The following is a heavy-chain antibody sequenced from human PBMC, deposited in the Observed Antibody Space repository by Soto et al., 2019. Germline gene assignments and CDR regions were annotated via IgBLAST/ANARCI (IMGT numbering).Heavy chain of an antibody. V-gene: IGHV4-39*01. J-gene: IGHJ6*03. CDR3: ARHVRDFWRGYSPYYYYYYMDV. D-gene: IGHD3-3*01. CDR2: IYYSGST. CDR1: GGSISSSSYY. Sequence: PSETLSLTCTVSGGSISSSSYYWGWIRQPPGKGLEWIGSIYYSGSTYYNPSLKSRVTISVDTSKNQFSLKLSSVTAADTAVYYCARHVRDFWRGYSPYYYYYYMDVWGKGTTVTVSS.